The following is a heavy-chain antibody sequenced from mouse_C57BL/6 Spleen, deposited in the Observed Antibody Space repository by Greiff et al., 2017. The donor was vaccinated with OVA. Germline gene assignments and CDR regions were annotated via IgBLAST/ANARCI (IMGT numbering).Heavy chain of an antibody. CDR2: IRSKSNNYAT. D-gene: IGHD4-1*01. CDR3: VRQGTGGDAMDY. V-gene: IGHV10-1*01. Sequence: EVNVVESGGGLVQPKGSLKLSCAASGFSFNTYAMNWVRQAPGKGLEWVARIRSKSNNYATYYADSVKDRFTISRDDSESMLYLQMNNLKTEDTAMYYCVRQGTGGDAMDYWGQGTSVTVSS. CDR1: GFSFNTYA. J-gene: IGHJ4*01.